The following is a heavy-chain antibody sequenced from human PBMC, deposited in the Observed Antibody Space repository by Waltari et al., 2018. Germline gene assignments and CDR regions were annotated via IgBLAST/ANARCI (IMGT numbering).Heavy chain of an antibody. D-gene: IGHD2-21*01. CDR1: GGTFSSYA. V-gene: IGHV1-69*05. Sequence: QVQLVQSGAEVKKPGSSVKVSCKASGGTFSSYAISWVRQAPGQGLEWMGGIIPIFGTANYAQKFQGRVTITTDESTSTAYMELSSLRSEDTAVYYCARGGGDCGGDCYSRWFDPWGQGTLVTVSS. CDR3: ARGGGDCGGDCYSRWFDP. J-gene: IGHJ5*02. CDR2: IIPIFGTA.